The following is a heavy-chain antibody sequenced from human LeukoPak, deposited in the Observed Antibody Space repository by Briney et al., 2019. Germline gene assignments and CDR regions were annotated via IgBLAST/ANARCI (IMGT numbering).Heavy chain of an antibody. V-gene: IGHV1-2*02. CDR2: IKSNSDGT. CDR3: CADKRQLSCYFDF. Sequence: ASVKLSCKASGYALTVYDLHWLRHAPGQGHELMGWIKSNSDGTNYDDTFEGSFTMTRDTSISKISMELSSLRSDDTAASYCCADKRQLSCYFDFWGQGTLVTVSA. J-gene: IGHJ4*02. D-gene: IGHD6-13*01. CDR1: GYALTVYD.